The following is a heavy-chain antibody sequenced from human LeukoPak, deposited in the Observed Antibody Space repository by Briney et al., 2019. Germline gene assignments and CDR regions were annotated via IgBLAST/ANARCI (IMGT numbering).Heavy chain of an antibody. V-gene: IGHV3-30*02. CDR3: AKDHYDILTGYYRSTDY. Sequence: PGGSLRLSCAASGFTFSSYGMHWVRQAPGKGLEWVAFIRYDGSNKYYADSVKGRFTISRDNSKNTLYLQMNSLRAEDTAVYYCAKDHYDILTGYYRSTDYWGQGTLVTVSS. J-gene: IGHJ4*02. CDR2: IRYDGSNK. CDR1: GFTFSSYG. D-gene: IGHD3-9*01.